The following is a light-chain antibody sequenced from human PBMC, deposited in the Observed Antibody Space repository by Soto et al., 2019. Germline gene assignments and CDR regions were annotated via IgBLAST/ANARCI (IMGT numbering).Light chain of an antibody. CDR2: GAS. CDR1: QSVAANY. J-gene: IGKJ5*01. CDR3: QQYGSSPPTT. Sequence: EVVLTQSPGTLSLSPGGRATLSCSASQSVAANYLAWYQQKPGQAPRLLIYGASSRATGIPDRFSGSGAGTDFILTISRLEPDDFAVYYCQQYGSSPPTTLGQGTRLEIK. V-gene: IGKV3-20*01.